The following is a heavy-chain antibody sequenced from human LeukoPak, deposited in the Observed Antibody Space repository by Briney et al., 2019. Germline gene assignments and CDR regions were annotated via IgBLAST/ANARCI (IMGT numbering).Heavy chain of an antibody. CDR2: ISSSSSYI. V-gene: IGHV3-21*01. Sequence: PSETLSLTCTVSGGFISSSSYYWGWIRQAPGKGLEWVSSISSSSSYIYYADSVKGRFTISRDNAKNSLYLQMNSLRAEDTAVYYCARAKVPAARLAVDFSVVDYWGQGTLVTVSS. J-gene: IGHJ4*02. CDR3: ARAKVPAARLAVDFSVVDY. CDR1: GGFISSSS. D-gene: IGHD2-2*01.